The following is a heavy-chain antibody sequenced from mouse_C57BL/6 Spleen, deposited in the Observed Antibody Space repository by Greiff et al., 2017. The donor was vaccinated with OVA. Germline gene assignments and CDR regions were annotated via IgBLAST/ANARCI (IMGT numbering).Heavy chain of an antibody. Sequence: EVQLQQSGPELVKPGASVKISCKASGYTFTDYYMNWVKQSHGKSLEWIGDINPNNGGTSYNQKFKGKATLTVDKSSSTAYMELRSLTSEDSAVYYCARERGDWAYFDYWGQGTTLTVSS. CDR2: INPNNGGT. CDR1: GYTFTDYY. V-gene: IGHV1-26*01. CDR3: ARERGDWAYFDY. D-gene: IGHD4-1*01. J-gene: IGHJ2*01.